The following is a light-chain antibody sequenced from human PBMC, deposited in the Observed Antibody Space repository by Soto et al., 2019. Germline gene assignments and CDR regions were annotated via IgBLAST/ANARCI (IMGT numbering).Light chain of an antibody. J-gene: IGLJ1*01. Sequence: QSLLTLPASVSGSLGQSITIACTGTSSDIGGHNYVSWYQQHPGKAPKLLLYEVTTRPSGVSNRFSGSKSGNTASLTISGLHPEDEADYYCSSFTSSILYVFGSGTKVTVL. CDR1: SSDIGGHNY. CDR2: EVT. CDR3: SSFTSSILYV. V-gene: IGLV2-14*01.